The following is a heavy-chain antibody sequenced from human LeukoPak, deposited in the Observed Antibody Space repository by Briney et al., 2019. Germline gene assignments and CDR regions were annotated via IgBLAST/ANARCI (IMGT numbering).Heavy chain of an antibody. CDR1: GGSISSGGYY. CDR2: IYYSGST. D-gene: IGHD3-16*02. Sequence: SQTLSLTCTVSGGSISSGGYYWSWIRQHPGKGLEWIGYIYYSGSTYYNPSLKSRVTISVDTSKNQFSLKLSSVTAADTAVYYCARAGVIYDYVWGSYRSPPDYWGQGTLVTVSS. J-gene: IGHJ4*02. V-gene: IGHV4-31*03. CDR3: ARAGVIYDYVWGSYRSPPDY.